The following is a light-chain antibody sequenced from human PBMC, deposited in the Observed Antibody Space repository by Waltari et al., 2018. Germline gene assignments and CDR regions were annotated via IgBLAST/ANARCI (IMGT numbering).Light chain of an antibody. V-gene: IGKV2D-29*02. CDR2: KIS. Sequence: DIVMTQTPLSLSVTPGEPASISCRSSQSLLHSNGNTYFHWYVQKPGQSPRLLIYKISNREAGVPDRFSGSGSGTDFTLKISRVEPEDFGVYYCMQSTEGLTFGGGTKVAIK. CDR1: QSLLHSNGNTY. J-gene: IGKJ4*01. CDR3: MQSTEGLT.